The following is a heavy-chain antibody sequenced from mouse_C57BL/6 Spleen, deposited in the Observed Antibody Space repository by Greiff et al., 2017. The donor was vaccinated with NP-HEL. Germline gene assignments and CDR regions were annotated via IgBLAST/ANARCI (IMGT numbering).Heavy chain of an antibody. CDR1: GFSLSTSGMG. V-gene: IGHV8-12*01. CDR2: IYWDDDK. CDR3: ARRGGGTFDY. J-gene: IGHJ2*01. Sequence: QVTLKESGPGILQSSQTLSLTCSFSGFSLSTSGMGVSWIRQPSGKGLEWLAHIYWDDDKRYNPSLKSRLTISKDTSRNQVFLKITSVDTADTATYYCARRGGGTFDYWGQGTTLTVSS. D-gene: IGHD3-3*01.